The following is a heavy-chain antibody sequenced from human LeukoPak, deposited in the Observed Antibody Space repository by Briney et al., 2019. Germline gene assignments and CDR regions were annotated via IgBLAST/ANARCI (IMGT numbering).Heavy chain of an antibody. CDR1: GASISSYY. Sequence: TSETLSLTCTVSGASISSYYWSWIRQPPGKGLEWIGYIYYSGSTNYNPSLKSRVTISVDTSKNQFSLKLSSVTAADTAVYYFARARSIQLWLDYWGQGTLVTVSS. V-gene: IGHV4-59*01. CDR3: ARARSIQLWLDY. CDR2: IYYSGST. D-gene: IGHD5-18*01. J-gene: IGHJ4*02.